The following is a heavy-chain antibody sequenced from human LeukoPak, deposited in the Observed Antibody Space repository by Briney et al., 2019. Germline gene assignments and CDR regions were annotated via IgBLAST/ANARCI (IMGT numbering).Heavy chain of an antibody. V-gene: IGHV3-23*01. D-gene: IGHD3-9*01. CDR3: AKLGVTGRTLHYFDY. CDR1: GFTFSSYA. Sequence: QAGGSLRLSCAASGFTFSSYAMSWVRQAPGKGLQWVSAISDSGGSAYYADSVKGRFTISRDNSKNTLYLQMNSLRAEDTAVYYCAKLGVTGRTLHYFDYWGQGSLVTVSS. J-gene: IGHJ4*02. CDR2: ISDSGGSA.